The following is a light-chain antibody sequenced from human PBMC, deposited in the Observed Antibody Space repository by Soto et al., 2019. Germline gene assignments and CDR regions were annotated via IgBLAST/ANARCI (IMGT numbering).Light chain of an antibody. Sequence: EIVMTQSPATLSVSPGEGATLSCRASQSVSSNLTWYQQKPGQAPRLLIYGASTRATGVPARFSGSGSGTEFTLTISSLQPEDVAAYYCQKYNSAPLTFGGGTKVEIK. CDR2: GAS. CDR1: QSVSSN. CDR3: QKYNSAPLT. V-gene: IGKV3-15*01. J-gene: IGKJ4*01.